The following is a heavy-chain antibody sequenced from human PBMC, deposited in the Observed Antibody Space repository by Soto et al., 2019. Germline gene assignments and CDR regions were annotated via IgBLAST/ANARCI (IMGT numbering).Heavy chain of an antibody. J-gene: IGHJ6*02. D-gene: IGHD3-3*01. V-gene: IGHV5-51*01. CDR3: ARHGRGPLLPFLEWLSSYGMDV. CDR2: IDPGDSDT. Sequence: GESLKISCKGSGYSFTSYWIGWVRQMPGKGLEWMGVIDPGDSDTRYSPSFQGQVTIPADKSISTAYLQWSSLKSSDTAMYHCARHGRGPLLPFLEWLSSYGMDVWGPGTTVIFSS. CDR1: GYSFTSYW.